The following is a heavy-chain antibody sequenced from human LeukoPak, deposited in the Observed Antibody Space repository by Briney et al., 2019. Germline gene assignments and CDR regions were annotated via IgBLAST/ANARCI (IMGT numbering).Heavy chain of an antibody. CDR1: GFTFDEHA. CDR3: VKDTDYLFDY. D-gene: IGHD4-11*01. CDR2: ISWNSGSV. V-gene: IGHV3-9*01. J-gene: IGHJ4*02. Sequence: GRSLRLSCAASGFTFDEHAMHWVRQAPGKGLEWVSGISWNSGSVGYSDSVKGRFTISRDNAKKFLYLQMNSLRADDTALYYCVKDTDYLFDYWGQGTLVTVSS.